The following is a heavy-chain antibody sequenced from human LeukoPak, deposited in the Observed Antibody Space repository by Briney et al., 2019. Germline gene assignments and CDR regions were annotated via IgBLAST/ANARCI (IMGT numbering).Heavy chain of an antibody. V-gene: IGHV3-21*05. CDR2: ISGSGSYI. J-gene: IGHJ4*02. CDR3: ARGHSSGYYPKY. CDR1: GFIYTNYG. D-gene: IGHD3-22*01. Sequence: GGSLRLSCAASGFIYTNYGMSYISGSGSYIDYADSVKGRFTISRDNAENSLYLQMNSQRAKDTAVYYCARGHSSGYYPKYWGQGTLVTVSS.